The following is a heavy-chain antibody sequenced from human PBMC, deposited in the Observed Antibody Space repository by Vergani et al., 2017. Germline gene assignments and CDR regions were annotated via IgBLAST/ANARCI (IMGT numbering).Heavy chain of an antibody. Sequence: VQLVESGGGLVQPGGSLRLSCTASGFTFSNYWMQWVRQAPGKGLMWVSRINSDGDSTSYADSLKGRFTISRDNAKNTRYLEMDSLRAEDTAVYYCARYGWELLDYFYYMDVLGKGTTVTVSS. D-gene: IGHD1-26*01. CDR2: INSDGDST. CDR3: ARYGWELLDYFYYMDV. J-gene: IGHJ6*03. V-gene: IGHV3-74*01. CDR1: GFTFSNYW.